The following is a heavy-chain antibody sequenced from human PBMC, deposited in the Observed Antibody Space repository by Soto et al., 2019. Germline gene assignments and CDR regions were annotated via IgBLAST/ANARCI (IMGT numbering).Heavy chain of an antibody. V-gene: IGHV1-24*01. J-gene: IGHJ6*02. CDR3: ATCRQSDYLGNYYHYVMDV. CDR2: FDPEDGET. CDR1: GYTLTELS. D-gene: IGHD3-3*01. Sequence: ASVKVSCKVSGYTLTELSMHWVRQAPGKGLEWMGGFDPEDGETVYAQKFQGRVTMTEDTSTDTAYMELSSLRSEDTAAYYCATCRQSDYLGNYYHYVMDVWGQGTTVTVSS.